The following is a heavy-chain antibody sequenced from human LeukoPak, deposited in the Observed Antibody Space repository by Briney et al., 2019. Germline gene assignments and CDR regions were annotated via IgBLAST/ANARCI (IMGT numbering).Heavy chain of an antibody. J-gene: IGHJ6*02. V-gene: IGHV4-30-4*01. Sequence: SQTLSLTCTVSGGSISRGDFYWSWIRQPPGKGLECIGYIYYTGSAYYNPSLNSRDTISIDTSKNRFSLKLSSVTAADTAVYYCARGSGNYYGMDVWGQGTTVTVSS. D-gene: IGHD3-10*01. CDR2: IYYTGSA. CDR1: GGSISRGDFY. CDR3: ARGSGNYYGMDV.